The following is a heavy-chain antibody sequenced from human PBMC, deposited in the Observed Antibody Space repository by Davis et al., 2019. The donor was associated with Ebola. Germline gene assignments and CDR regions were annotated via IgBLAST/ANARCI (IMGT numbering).Heavy chain of an antibody. J-gene: IGHJ2*01. V-gene: IGHV4-39*01. Sequence: MPSETLSLTCTVSGDSINSATYYWGWIRQPPGKELEWIGNIYYRGTTYYNPSLKRRVTISLDTSKSHVSLKLGSVTAADTAVYYCARTTYGGYEYFDRWGRGTLVTVSS. CDR3: ARTTYGGYEYFDR. CDR2: IYYRGTT. CDR1: GDSINSATYY. D-gene: IGHD4-17*01.